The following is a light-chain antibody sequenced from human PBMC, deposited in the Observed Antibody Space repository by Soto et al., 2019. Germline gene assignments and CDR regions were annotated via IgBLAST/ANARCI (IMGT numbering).Light chain of an antibody. CDR2: EVN. J-gene: IGLJ1*01. Sequence: QSALTQPPSASGSPGQSVTISCTGTSSDVGGYKYVSWYQQHPGKAPKLMIYEVNKRPSGVPGRFSGSKSGNTASLTVSGLQAEDEADYYCSSYAGSNNFVFGTGTKVTVL. V-gene: IGLV2-8*01. CDR3: SSYAGSNNFV. CDR1: SSDVGGYKY.